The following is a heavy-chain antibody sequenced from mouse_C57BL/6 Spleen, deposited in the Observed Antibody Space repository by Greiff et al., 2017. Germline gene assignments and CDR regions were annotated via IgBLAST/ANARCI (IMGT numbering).Heavy chain of an antibody. V-gene: IGHV1-52*01. Sequence: VQLQQSGAELVRPGSSVKLSCKASGYTFTSYWMHWVKQRPIQGLEWIGNIDPSDSETHYNQKFKDKATLTVDKSSSTAYMQLSSLTSEDSAVYYCARGIYYGNLYYFDYWGQGTTLTVSS. J-gene: IGHJ2*01. D-gene: IGHD2-1*01. CDR2: IDPSDSET. CDR1: GYTFTSYW. CDR3: ARGIYYGNLYYFDY.